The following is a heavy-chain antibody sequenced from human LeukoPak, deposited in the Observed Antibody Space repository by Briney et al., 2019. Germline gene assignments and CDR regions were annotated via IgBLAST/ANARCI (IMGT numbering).Heavy chain of an antibody. D-gene: IGHD2-8*01. CDR1: GGSISSYY. J-gene: IGHJ6*03. CDR2: IYNSGGA. V-gene: IGHV4-59*01. CDR3: ARMYDSGSKYYYMGV. Sequence: SETLSLTCTVSGGSISSYYWSWIRQPPGKGLEWIGEIYNSGGANYNPSLNSGVTISLDTTKNQLSLKLSSVTAADTAVYYCARMYDSGSKYYYMGVWGKGTTVTVSS.